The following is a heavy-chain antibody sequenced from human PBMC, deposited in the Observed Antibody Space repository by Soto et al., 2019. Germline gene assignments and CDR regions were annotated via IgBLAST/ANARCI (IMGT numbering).Heavy chain of an antibody. CDR1: GLTFISYA. CDR3: AKCPGYSNNLYPSPPLN. D-gene: IGHD1-26*01. CDR2: ISGSGCCT. V-gene: IGHV3-23*01. J-gene: IGHJ4*02. Sequence: GCSLRGSFAAYGLTFISYAMTWVRQAPVKGLEWVSAISGSGCCTYYSDAVKGRFTISRDNSNNTLYLQMNSLRAEDTSVYYCAKCPGYSNNLYPSPPLNWGQGNLIHVST.